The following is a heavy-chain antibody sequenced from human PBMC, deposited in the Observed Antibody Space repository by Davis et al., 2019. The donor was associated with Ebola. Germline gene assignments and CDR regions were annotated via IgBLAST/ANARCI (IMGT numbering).Heavy chain of an antibody. D-gene: IGHD6-13*01. CDR2: IYYSGST. J-gene: IGHJ6*02. CDR1: GGSISSGGYY. Sequence: MPSETLSLTCTVSGGSISSGGYYLSWIRQHPGKGLEWIGYIYYSGSTYYNPSLKSRVTISVDTSKNQFSLKLSSVTAADTAVYYCARVDRRVSLSMDVWGQGTTVTVSS. V-gene: IGHV4-31*03. CDR3: ARVDRRVSLSMDV.